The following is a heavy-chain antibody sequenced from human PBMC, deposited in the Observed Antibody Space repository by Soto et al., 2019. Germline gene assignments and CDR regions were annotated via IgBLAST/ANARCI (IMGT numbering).Heavy chain of an antibody. CDR3: ANCQPGYSIRNY. Sequence: PGGSLRLSCAASGFTFSSYAMSWVRQAPGKGLEWVSAISGSGGSTYYADSVKGRFTISRDNSRNTLYLQMNSLRAEDTAVYYCANCQPGYSIRNYWGQGTLVTVSS. D-gene: IGHD6-13*01. CDR1: GFTFSSYA. V-gene: IGHV3-23*01. J-gene: IGHJ4*02. CDR2: ISGSGGST.